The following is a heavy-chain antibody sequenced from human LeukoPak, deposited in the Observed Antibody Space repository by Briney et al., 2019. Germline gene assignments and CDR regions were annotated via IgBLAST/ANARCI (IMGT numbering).Heavy chain of an antibody. CDR2: IYPGDSDT. D-gene: IGHD2-21*01. CDR3: ARRSRSDSTPRYGMDV. Sequence: GESLKISYKGSGYSFTSYWIGWVRQMPGKGLEWMGIIYPGDSDTRYSPSFQGQVTISADKSISTAYLQWSSLKASDTAMYYCARRSRSDSTPRYGMDVWGQGTTVTVSS. V-gene: IGHV5-51*01. J-gene: IGHJ6*02. CDR1: GYSFTSYW.